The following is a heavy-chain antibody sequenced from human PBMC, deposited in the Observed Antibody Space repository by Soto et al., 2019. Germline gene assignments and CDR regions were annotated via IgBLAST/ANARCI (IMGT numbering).Heavy chain of an antibody. CDR2: ISAHNGNT. D-gene: IGHD1-1*01. V-gene: IGHV1-18*01. CDR3: ARGRYGDY. CDR1: GYDFTTYG. J-gene: IGHJ4*02. Sequence: QVHLVQSGAEVKKPGASVKVSCKGSGYDFTTYGITWVRQAPGQGLEWMAWISAHNGNTDYAQKLQGRATVTRDTSTSTAYMELRSLRSDDTAVDYCARGRYGDYWGQGALVTVSS.